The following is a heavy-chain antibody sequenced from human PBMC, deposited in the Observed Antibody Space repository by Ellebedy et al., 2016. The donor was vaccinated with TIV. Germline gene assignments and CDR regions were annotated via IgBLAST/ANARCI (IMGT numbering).Heavy chain of an antibody. CDR2: LYGSGRGI. V-gene: IGHV3-23*01. J-gene: IGHJ3*01. D-gene: IGHD5-24*01. CDR1: GFPFSSYA. CDR3: VKDQIAGDGRWVFDL. Sequence: GESLKISCAASGFPFSSYAMSWVRQAPGKGLEGVSGLYGSGRGIWYSDSVKGRFTISRDNSKNTVYLQMNSLRAEDTGIYYCVKDQIAGDGRWVFDLWGQGTMVTVSS.